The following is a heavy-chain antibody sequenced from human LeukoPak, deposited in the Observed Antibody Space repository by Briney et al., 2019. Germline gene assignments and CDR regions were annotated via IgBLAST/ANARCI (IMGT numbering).Heavy chain of an antibody. CDR2: MNPNSGNT. V-gene: IGHV1-8*01. Sequence: GASVKVSCKASGYTFTNYDINWVRQATGQGLEWMGWMNPNSGNTGYAQEFQGRITMTRDTSISTAYMELSGLTSEDTAIYYCAKSKVGATTLPIGFWGPGTLVTVSS. J-gene: IGHJ4*02. CDR1: GYTFTNYD. CDR3: AKSKVGATTLPIGF. D-gene: IGHD1-26*01.